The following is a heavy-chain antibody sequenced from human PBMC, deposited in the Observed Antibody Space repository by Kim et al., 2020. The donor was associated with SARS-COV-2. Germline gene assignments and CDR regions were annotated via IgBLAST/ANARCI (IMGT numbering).Heavy chain of an antibody. D-gene: IGHD2-8*01. CDR3: ARDDNGTVDY. CDR2: IYRSGNT. J-gene: IGHJ4*02. Sequence: SETLSLTCTVSGYSISSGYYWGWIRQPPGKGLEWIGRIYRSGNTFYNPSLKSRVTISVDTSKNQFSLKVTSVTAADTAVYFCARDDNGTVDYWGQGTLVT. V-gene: IGHV4-38-2*02. CDR1: GYSISSGYY.